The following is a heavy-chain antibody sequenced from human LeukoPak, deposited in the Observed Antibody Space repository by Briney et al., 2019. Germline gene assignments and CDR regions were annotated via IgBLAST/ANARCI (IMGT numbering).Heavy chain of an antibody. CDR1: GFTFSSYG. Sequence: GGTLRLSCAASGFTFSSYGMTWVRQAPGKGLEWVSAISGSGGSTYYADSVKGRFTISRDNSKNTLYLQMNSLRAEDTALYYCAKTGGIAAAHWGQGTLVTVSS. D-gene: IGHD6-13*01. CDR2: ISGSGGST. V-gene: IGHV3-23*01. J-gene: IGHJ4*02. CDR3: AKTGGIAAAH.